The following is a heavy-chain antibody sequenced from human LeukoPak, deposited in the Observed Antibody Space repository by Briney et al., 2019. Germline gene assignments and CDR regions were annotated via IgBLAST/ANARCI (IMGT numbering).Heavy chain of an antibody. Sequence: ASVKVSCKASGYTFTGYYMHWVRQAPGQGLERMGIINPSGGSTSYAQKFQGRVTMTRDMSTSTVYMELSSLRSEDTAVYYCARERGAGYCSGGSCHSNWFDPWGQGTLVTVSS. CDR1: GYTFTGYY. CDR2: INPSGGST. CDR3: ARERGAGYCSGGSCHSNWFDP. D-gene: IGHD2-15*01. V-gene: IGHV1-46*01. J-gene: IGHJ5*02.